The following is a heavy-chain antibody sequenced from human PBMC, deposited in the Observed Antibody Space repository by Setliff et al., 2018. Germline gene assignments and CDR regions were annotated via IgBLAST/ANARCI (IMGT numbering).Heavy chain of an antibody. D-gene: IGHD5-18*01. CDR1: GGSIRSYY. Sequence: SETLSLTCTVSGGSIRSYYWNWIRQPPGKGLEWIGYIYYSGSTNYNPSLKSRVTISVDTSKNQFSLNLNSVTAADTAIYYCTRGDTSTFWDWGQGTLVTVSS. J-gene: IGHJ4*02. CDR2: IYYSGST. V-gene: IGHV4-59*01. CDR3: TRGDTSTFWD.